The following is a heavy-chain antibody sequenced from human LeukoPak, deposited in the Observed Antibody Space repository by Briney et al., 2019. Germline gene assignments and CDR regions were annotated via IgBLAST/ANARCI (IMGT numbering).Heavy chain of an antibody. Sequence: GGTLRLSCAASGFTFRTYAMSWVRQAPGKGLEWVSGISDSGDGTYYAESVKGPFTISRDNSKNTVFLQMNSLRADDTAKYYCAKDKAPGSWDTPSDFWGQGTLVTVSS. CDR1: GFTFRTYA. D-gene: IGHD6-13*01. V-gene: IGHV3-23*01. CDR2: ISDSGDGT. J-gene: IGHJ4*02. CDR3: AKDKAPGSWDTPSDF.